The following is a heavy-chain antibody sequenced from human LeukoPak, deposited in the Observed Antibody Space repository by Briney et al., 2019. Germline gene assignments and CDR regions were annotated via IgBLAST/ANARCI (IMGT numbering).Heavy chain of an antibody. CDR3: AREKPLDY. CDR1: GFTFSDYP. CDR2: INNGGSLI. V-gene: IGHV3-48*01. J-gene: IGHJ4*02. Sequence: GGSLRLSCVASGFTFSDYPMNWVRQTPGKGLEWVSYINNGGSLILYSDSVKGRFSISRDDARKSLYLQMNSLRAEDTAVYYCAREKPLDYWGQGTLVTVSS.